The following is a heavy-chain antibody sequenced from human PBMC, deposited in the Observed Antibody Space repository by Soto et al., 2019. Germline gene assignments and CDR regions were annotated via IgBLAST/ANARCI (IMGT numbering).Heavy chain of an antibody. V-gene: IGHV4-59*01. D-gene: IGHD2-2*01. CDR1: SGSISSYY. CDR2: IYYSGNT. Sequence: LSLTCTVSSGSISSYYWNWIRQPPGKGLEWIGTIYYSGNTNYSPSLKSRVTISVDTSKKQFSLKLTSVTAADTAMYYCARGYCSSTSCYEFDYWGQGTLVTVSS. CDR3: ARGYCSSTSCYEFDY. J-gene: IGHJ4*02.